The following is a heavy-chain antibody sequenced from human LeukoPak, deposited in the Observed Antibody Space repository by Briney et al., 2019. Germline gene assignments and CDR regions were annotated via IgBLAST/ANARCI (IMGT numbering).Heavy chain of an antibody. CDR1: GFTFSSYS. Sequence: GGSLRLSCAASGFTFSSYSMNWVRQAPGKGLEWVSSISSSSSYIYYADSVKGRFTISRDNAKNSLYLQMNSLRAEDTAVYYCARASASLLPYYYYGMDVWGEGTTVTVSS. CDR3: ARASASLLPYYYYGMDV. J-gene: IGHJ6*04. CDR2: ISSSSSYI. V-gene: IGHV3-21*01. D-gene: IGHD2/OR15-2a*01.